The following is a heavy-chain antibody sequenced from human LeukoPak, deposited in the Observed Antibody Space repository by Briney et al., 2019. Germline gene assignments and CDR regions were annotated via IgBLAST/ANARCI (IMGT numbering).Heavy chain of an antibody. CDR3: AGMDTAMVTPHLYY. CDR1: GYSISSGYY. CDR2: IYYSGST. Sequence: PSETLSLTCEVSGYSISSGYYWGWIRQPPGKGLEWIGYIYYSGSTNYNPSLKSRVTISVDTSKNQFSLKLSSVTAADTAVYYCAGMDTAMVTPHLYYWGQGTLVTVSS. J-gene: IGHJ4*02. V-gene: IGHV4-38-2*01. D-gene: IGHD5-18*01.